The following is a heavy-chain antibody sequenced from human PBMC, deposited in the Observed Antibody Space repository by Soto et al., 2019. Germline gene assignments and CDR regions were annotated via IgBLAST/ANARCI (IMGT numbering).Heavy chain of an antibody. Sequence: ASGPPLVNPTQTLTLTCTFSGFSLSTIGVGVGWIRQPPGKAPEWLALIYWDDDNRYSPSLKSRLTITKDTSKDQVVLTMTNMDPVDTATYYCXHRLVANCGGDCSLFDYWGPGTLVTVSS. J-gene: IGHJ4*02. CDR2: IYWDDDN. CDR3: XHRLVANCGGDCSLFDY. CDR1: GFSLSTIGVG. V-gene: IGHV2-5*02. D-gene: IGHD2-21*02.